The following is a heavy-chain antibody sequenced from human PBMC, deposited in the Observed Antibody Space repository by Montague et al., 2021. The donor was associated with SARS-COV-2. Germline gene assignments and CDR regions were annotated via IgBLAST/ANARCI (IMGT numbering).Heavy chain of an antibody. V-gene: IGHV4-34*01. CDR2: ISQSEKA. Sequence: SETLSLTCARLGWWNRGEKWKSIRQNPGQDGKWHGDISQSEKANYNPSLKSRVTISVDTAKNQFSLKLTSVNVADTAVYYCTRGSPGYWGQGNLVNVSS. CDR3: TRGSPGY. CDR1: GWWNRGEK. J-gene: IGHJ4*02.